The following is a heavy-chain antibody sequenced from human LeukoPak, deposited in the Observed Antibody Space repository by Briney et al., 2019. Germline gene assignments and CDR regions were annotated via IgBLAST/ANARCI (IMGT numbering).Heavy chain of an antibody. CDR2: IYYSGST. D-gene: IGHD7-27*01. CDR3: ARETSWGAYYYYMDV. J-gene: IGHJ6*03. CDR1: GGSISPSSNY. Sequence: SETLSLTCTVSGGSISPSSNYWGWIRQPPGKGLEWIGSIYYSGSTYYNPSLKSRVTISLDTSKNQFSLKLTSVTAADTAVYYCARETSWGAYYYYMDVWGKGTTVTVSS. V-gene: IGHV4-39*07.